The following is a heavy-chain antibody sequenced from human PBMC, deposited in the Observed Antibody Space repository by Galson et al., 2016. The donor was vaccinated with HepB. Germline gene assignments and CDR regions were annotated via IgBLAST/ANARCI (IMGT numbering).Heavy chain of an antibody. CDR2: LHTSGAT. J-gene: IGHJ4*02. CDR1: GFTFSISA. V-gene: IGHV3-23*01. CDR3: ARSISRTNGPPFDY. Sequence: SLRLSCAASGFTFSISAMNWVRQAPGKGLEWVSGLHTSGATYYADSVRGRFTISRDNSKNTLYLQMTSLRAEDTAVYYCARSISRTNGPPFDYWGQGTLVTVSS. D-gene: IGHD1-20*01.